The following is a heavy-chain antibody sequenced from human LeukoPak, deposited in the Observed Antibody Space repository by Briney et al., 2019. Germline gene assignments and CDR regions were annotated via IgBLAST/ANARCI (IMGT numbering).Heavy chain of an antibody. J-gene: IGHJ4*02. V-gene: IGHV4-39*01. CDR1: GDSISSDIYS. CDR2: IYYGGST. Sequence: SETLYLTCTVSGDSISSDIYSWGWIRQPPGKGLEWIGTIYYGGSTYYNPSLKSRVTTSVDTSKNQFSLRLSSVTAADTAVYYCARLYSGSYYERDYWGQGTLVTVSS. CDR3: ARLYSGSYYERDY. D-gene: IGHD1-26*01.